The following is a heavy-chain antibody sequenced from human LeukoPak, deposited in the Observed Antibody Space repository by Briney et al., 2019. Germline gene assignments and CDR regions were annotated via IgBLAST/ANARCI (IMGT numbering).Heavy chain of an antibody. CDR1: GFTFSDHY. CDR3: AAFKTRGVRPLNWLDP. J-gene: IGHJ5*02. V-gene: IGHV3-23*01. CDR2: ISGSGGST. D-gene: IGHD3-10*01. Sequence: TGGSLRLSCAASGFTFSDHYMDWVRQAPGKGLEWVSAISGSGGSTYYADSVKGRFTISRDNSKNTLYLQMNSLRAEDTAVYYCAAFKTRGVRPLNWLDPWGQGTLVTVSS.